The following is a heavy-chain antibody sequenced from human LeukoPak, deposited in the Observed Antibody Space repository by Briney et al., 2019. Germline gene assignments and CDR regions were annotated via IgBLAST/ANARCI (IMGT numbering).Heavy chain of an antibody. CDR3: ARDDEKGYTAMVNVVGY. Sequence: PGGSLRLSCVASGFTFSSYAMSWVRQAPGKGLEWVSAISGSGGSTYYADSVKGRFTISRDNSKNTLYLRMNSLRAEDTAVYYCARDDEKGYTAMVNVVGYWGQGTLVTVSS. V-gene: IGHV3-23*01. CDR1: GFTFSSYA. J-gene: IGHJ4*02. CDR2: ISGSGGST. D-gene: IGHD5-18*01.